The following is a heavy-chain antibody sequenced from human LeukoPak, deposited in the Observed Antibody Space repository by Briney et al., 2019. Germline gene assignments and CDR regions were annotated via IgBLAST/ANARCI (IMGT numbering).Heavy chain of an antibody. D-gene: IGHD5-24*01. V-gene: IGHV1-2*02. J-gene: IGHJ2*01. Sequence: ASVKVSCKASGYTFTGYYMHWVRQAPGQGLEWMGWINPNSGGTNYAQKFQGRVTMTRDTSISTAYMELSRLRSDDTAVYYCARTLGGNYVEMATGVDLWGRGTLVTVS. CDR3: ARTLGGNYVEMATGVDL. CDR1: GYTFTGYY. CDR2: INPNSGGT.